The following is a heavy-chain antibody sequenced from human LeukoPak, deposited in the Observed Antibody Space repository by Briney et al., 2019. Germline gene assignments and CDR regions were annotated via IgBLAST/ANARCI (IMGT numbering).Heavy chain of an antibody. Sequence: ASVKVSCKASGGTFSSYAISWVRQAPGQGLEWMGGIIPIFGTADYAQKFQGRVTITADESTSTAYMELSSLRSEDTAVYYCAKTLGVGSYSYYYYGMDVWGQGTTVTVSS. CDR3: AKTLGVGSYSYYYYGMDV. D-gene: IGHD1-26*01. V-gene: IGHV1-69*13. J-gene: IGHJ6*02. CDR1: GGTFSSYA. CDR2: IIPIFGTA.